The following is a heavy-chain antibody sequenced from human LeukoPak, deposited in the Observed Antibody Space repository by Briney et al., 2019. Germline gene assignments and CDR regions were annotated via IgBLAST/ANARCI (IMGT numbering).Heavy chain of an antibody. CDR1: GGSISSYY. J-gene: IGHJ6*03. D-gene: IGHD4-17*01. CDR2: IYYSGST. V-gene: IGHV4-59*01. Sequence: SETLSLTCTVSGGSISSYYWSWIRQPPGKGQEWIGYIYYSGSTNYNPSLKSRVTLSVDTSKNQFSLKLSSVTAADTAVYYCASHDYGDDYYYYYMDVWGKGTTVTVSS. CDR3: ASHDYGDDYYYYYMDV.